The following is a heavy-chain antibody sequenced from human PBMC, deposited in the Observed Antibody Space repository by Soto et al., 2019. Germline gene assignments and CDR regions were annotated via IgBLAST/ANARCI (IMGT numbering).Heavy chain of an antibody. D-gene: IGHD3-16*02. J-gene: IGHJ4*02. Sequence: SETLSLTCTVSGGSISSSSDYWGWIRQPPGKGLEWIGSIYYSGSTYYNPSLKSRVTISVDTSKNQFSLKLSSVTAADTAVYYCARLRLGELSLFGAFDYWGQGTLVTVSS. CDR3: ARLRLGELSLFGAFDY. CDR2: IYYSGST. V-gene: IGHV4-39*01. CDR1: GGSISSSSDY.